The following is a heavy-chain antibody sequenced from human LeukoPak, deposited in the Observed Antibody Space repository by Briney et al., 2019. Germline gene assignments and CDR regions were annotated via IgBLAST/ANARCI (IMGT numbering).Heavy chain of an antibody. D-gene: IGHD5-18*01. J-gene: IGHJ4*02. CDR3: ARAVTYYFDY. V-gene: IGHV4-34*01. Sequence: PSETLSLTCAVYGGSFSGYYWSWIRQPPGKGLEWIGEINHSGSTNYNPSLKSRVTLSVDTSKNQFSLKLSSVTAADTAVYYCARAVTYYFDYWGQGTLVTVSS. CDR1: GGSFSGYY. CDR2: INHSGST.